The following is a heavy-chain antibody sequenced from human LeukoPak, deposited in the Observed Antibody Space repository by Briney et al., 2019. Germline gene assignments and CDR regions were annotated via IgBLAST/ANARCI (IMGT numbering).Heavy chain of an antibody. CDR2: IRSKANSYAT. V-gene: IGHV3-73*01. Sequence: PGGSLRLSCAASGFTFSGSAMHWVRQASGKGLEWVGRIRSKANSYATAYAASVKGRFTISRDDSKNTAYLQMNSLKTGDTAVYYCTRWGMTTGTNFDYWGQGTLVTVSS. CDR3: TRWGMTTGTNFDY. D-gene: IGHD4-17*01. CDR1: GFTFSGSA. J-gene: IGHJ4*02.